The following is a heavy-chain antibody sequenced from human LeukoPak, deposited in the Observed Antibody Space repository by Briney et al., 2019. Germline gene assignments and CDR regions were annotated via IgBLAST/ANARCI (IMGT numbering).Heavy chain of an antibody. Sequence: GASVKVSCKASGYTFTSYGISWVRQAPGQGLEWMGWISAYNGNTNYAQKLQGRVTMTTDASTSTAYMELSSLRSEDTAVYYCARDLYYDSSGSYSRFDPWGQGTLVTVSS. CDR2: ISAYNGNT. V-gene: IGHV1-18*01. J-gene: IGHJ5*02. CDR3: ARDLYYDSSGSYSRFDP. CDR1: GYTFTSYG. D-gene: IGHD3-22*01.